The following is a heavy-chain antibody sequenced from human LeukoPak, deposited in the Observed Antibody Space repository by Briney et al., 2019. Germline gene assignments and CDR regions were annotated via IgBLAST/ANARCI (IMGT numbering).Heavy chain of an antibody. CDR3: ARPPSRDGYNLCY. D-gene: IGHD5-24*01. V-gene: IGHV5-51*01. CDR2: IYPGDSDT. Sequence: PGESLKISCKGSGYSFTSYWIGWVRQLPGKGLEWMGIIYPGDSDTRYSPSFQGQVTISADKSISTAYLQWRSLKASDTAMYYCARPPSRDGYNLCYWGQRTLVTVAS. CDR1: GYSFTSYW. J-gene: IGHJ4*02.